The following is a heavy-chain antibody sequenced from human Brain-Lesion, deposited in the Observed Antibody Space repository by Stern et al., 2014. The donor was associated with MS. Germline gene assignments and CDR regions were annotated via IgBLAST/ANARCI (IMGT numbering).Heavy chain of an antibody. CDR2: PYYRSKWYY. CDR1: GDSVSSNSAA. Sequence: QLQLQESGPGLMKPSQTLALTCAISGDSVSSNSAAWNWIRQSPSRGLEGLGRPYYRSKWYYQYEESVKSRITINADTSTNQFSLQLNSVTPEDTAVYLCAKGYNGFDSWGQGTVVTVS. CDR3: AKGYNGFDS. J-gene: IGHJ5*01. V-gene: IGHV6-1*01.